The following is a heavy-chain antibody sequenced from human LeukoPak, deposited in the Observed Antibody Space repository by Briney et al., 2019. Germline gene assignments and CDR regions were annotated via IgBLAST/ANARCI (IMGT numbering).Heavy chain of an antibody. J-gene: IGHJ6*03. Sequence: PGGSLRLSCAASGFTFSSYGMHWVRQAPGKGLEWVAVTWYEESNEYYADSVKGRFTISRDNSKNTLYLQMNSLRAEDTAVYYCARDGEIAAVGYYYYYYMDVWGKGTTVTVSS. V-gene: IGHV3-33*01. CDR2: TWYEESNE. CDR1: GFTFSSYG. CDR3: ARDGEIAAVGYYYYYYMDV. D-gene: IGHD6-13*01.